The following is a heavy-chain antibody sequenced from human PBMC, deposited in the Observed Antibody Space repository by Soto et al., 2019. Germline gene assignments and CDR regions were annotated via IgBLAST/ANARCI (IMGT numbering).Heavy chain of an antibody. V-gene: IGHV4-30-4*01. D-gene: IGHD3-16*02. CDR3: ARGGFITFGGVIVNPGAFDI. CDR2: ISHSGNT. J-gene: IGHJ3*02. CDR1: GGSISSGGYY. Sequence: SETLSLTCTVSGGSISSGGYYWTWIRQAPGKGLEWIGYISHSGNTYYNSSLKSRITISVDTSKNQFSLKLSSVTAADTAVYYCARGGFITFGGVIVNPGAFDIWGQGTMVT.